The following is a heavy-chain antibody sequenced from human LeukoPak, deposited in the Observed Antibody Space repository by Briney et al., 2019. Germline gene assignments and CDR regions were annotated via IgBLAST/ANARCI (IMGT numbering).Heavy chain of an antibody. D-gene: IGHD2-15*01. CDR3: ARDLALGYCSGGSCYSYAFDI. CDR1: GYTFTSYA. J-gene: IGHJ3*02. V-gene: IGHV1-3*01. CDR2: INAGNGNT. Sequence: ASVTVSCTASGYTFTSYAMHWVRQAPGQRLEWMGWINAGNGNTKYSQKFQGRVTITRDTSASTAYMELSSLRSEDTAVYYCARDLALGYCSGGSCYSYAFDIWGQGTMVTVSS.